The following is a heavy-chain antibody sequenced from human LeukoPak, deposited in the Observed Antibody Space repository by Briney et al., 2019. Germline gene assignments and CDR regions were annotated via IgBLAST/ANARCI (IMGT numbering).Heavy chain of an antibody. CDR1: GFTFDKYA. D-gene: IGHD3-22*01. CDR2: IHWNSGNI. Sequence: GGSLRLSCATSGFTFDKYAMHWVRQVPGKGLEWVSGIHWNSGNIGYADSVKGRFTISRDNAKNSLYLQMNSLRAEDTTLYYCAKAKTYYYDSSGYYYFDYWGQGTLVTVSS. CDR3: AKAKTYYYDSSGYYYFDY. J-gene: IGHJ4*02. V-gene: IGHV3-9*01.